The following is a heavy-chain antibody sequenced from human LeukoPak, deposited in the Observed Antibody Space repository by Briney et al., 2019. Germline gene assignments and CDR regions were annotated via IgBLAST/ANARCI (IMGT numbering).Heavy chain of an antibody. J-gene: IGHJ6*02. CDR1: GGSISSYY. Sequence: PSETLSLTCTVSGGSISSYYWSWVRQPPGKGLEWIGYIYYRGSTDYSPSLKSRVTISVDTSKNQFSLKLNAVTAADTAVYYCAREPLGGYGMDVWGQGTTVTVSS. D-gene: IGHD3-16*01. CDR2: IYYRGST. V-gene: IGHV4-59*01. CDR3: AREPLGGYGMDV.